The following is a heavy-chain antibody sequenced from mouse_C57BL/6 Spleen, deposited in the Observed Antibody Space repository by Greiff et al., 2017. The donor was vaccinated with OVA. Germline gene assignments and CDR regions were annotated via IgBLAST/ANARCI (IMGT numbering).Heavy chain of an antibody. CDR3: ARRPYYYGSSYRWYFDY. D-gene: IGHD1-1*01. J-gene: IGHJ2*01. Sequence: QVQLQQPGAELVKPGASVKLSCKASGYTFTSYWMQWVKQRPGQGLEWIGEIDPSDSYTNYNQKFKGKATLTVDTSSSTAYMQLSSLTSEDSAVYYCARRPYYYGSSYRWYFDYWGQGTTLTVSS. V-gene: IGHV1-50*01. CDR1: GYTFTSYW. CDR2: IDPSDSYT.